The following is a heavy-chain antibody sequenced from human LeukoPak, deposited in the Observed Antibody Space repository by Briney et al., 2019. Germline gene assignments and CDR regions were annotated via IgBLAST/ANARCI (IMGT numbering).Heavy chain of an antibody. CDR2: IYKAGNT. Sequence: SETLSLTCTVSGGSISSTTYYWAWIRQPPGKGLEWIGSIYKAGNTNYNPSLKSRVTISVDTSKNQFSLKLSSVAAADTAVYYCARGKRTDYDSSGSFKNYYYYYYMDVWGKGTTVTISS. D-gene: IGHD3-22*01. V-gene: IGHV4-39*07. CDR1: GGSISSTTYY. J-gene: IGHJ6*03. CDR3: ARGKRTDYDSSGSFKNYYYYYYMDV.